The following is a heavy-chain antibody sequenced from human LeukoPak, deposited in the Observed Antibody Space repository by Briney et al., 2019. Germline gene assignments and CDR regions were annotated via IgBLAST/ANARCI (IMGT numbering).Heavy chain of an antibody. D-gene: IGHD1-26*01. CDR2: INWSGGSS. CDR1: GFNFDGYG. CDR3: ARGGANGRAFDI. J-gene: IGHJ3*02. V-gene: IGHV3-20*04. Sequence: GGPLRLSCTASGFNFDGYGMSWVRRVPGKGLEWVSGINWSGGSSGYADSVKGRFAISRDNAKNSLYLQMNSLRAEDTAVYYCARGGANGRAFDIWGQGTMVTVSS.